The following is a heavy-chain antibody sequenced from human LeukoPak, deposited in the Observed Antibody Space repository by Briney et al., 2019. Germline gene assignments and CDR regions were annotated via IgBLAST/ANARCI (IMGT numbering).Heavy chain of an antibody. CDR2: ISGSGGST. Sequence: GGSLRLSCAASGFTFSSYAMSWVRQAPGKGLEWVSAISGSGGSTYYADSVKGRFTISRDNSKNTLYLQMNSLRAEDTAVYYCAKIWGVGYCSSTSCHEFDYWGQGTLVNVSS. V-gene: IGHV3-23*01. D-gene: IGHD2-2*01. J-gene: IGHJ4*02. CDR1: GFTFSSYA. CDR3: AKIWGVGYCSSTSCHEFDY.